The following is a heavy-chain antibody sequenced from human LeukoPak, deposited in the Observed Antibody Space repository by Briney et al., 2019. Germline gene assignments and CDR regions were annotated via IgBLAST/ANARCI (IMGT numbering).Heavy chain of an antibody. J-gene: IGHJ3*02. D-gene: IGHD5-24*01. Sequence: SETLSLTCTVSGRSISSYYWSWLPPPPGEGLECIGYIYYRGSTNYTPSLKSRVTISVDTSKYQLSLKLSSATAAGTVVYYWASSSERWLQFWGMRAFEIWGEGAMVTVSS. V-gene: IGHV4-59*01. CDR3: ASSSERWLQFWGMRAFEI. CDR1: GRSISSYY. CDR2: IYYRGST.